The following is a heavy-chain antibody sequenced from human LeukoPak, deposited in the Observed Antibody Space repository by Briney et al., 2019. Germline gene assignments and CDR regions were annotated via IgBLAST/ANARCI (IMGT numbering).Heavy chain of an antibody. CDR3: AKEDGDCPRYYYYYYGMDV. V-gene: IGHV3-23*01. CDR2: ISGSGGST. D-gene: IGHD2-21*02. Sequence: PGGSLRLSCAASRFTFSSYTMSWVRQAPGKGLEWVSAISGSGGSTYYADSVKGRFPISRDNSKNTLYLQMNSLRAEDTAVYYCAKEDGDCPRYYYYYYGMDVWGKGTTVTVSS. J-gene: IGHJ6*04. CDR1: RFTFSSYT.